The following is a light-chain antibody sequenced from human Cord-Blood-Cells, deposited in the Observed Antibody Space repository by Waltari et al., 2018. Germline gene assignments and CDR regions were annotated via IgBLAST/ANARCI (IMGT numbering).Light chain of an antibody. J-gene: IGLJ2*01. CDR3: CSYAGSYTV. V-gene: IGLV2-11*01. CDR2: DVG. CDR1: SSDVGGYNY. Sequence: QSALTQPRSVSGSPGQSVTISCTGTSSDVGGYNYVSWYQQHPGKAPKLMIYDVGKRPSGVPDRFSGSKSGNTASLTSSGLQAEDEADYYCCSYAGSYTVFGGGTKLTVL.